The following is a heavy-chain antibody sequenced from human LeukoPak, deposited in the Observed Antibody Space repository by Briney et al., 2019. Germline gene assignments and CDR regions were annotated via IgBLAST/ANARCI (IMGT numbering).Heavy chain of an antibody. CDR2: IYYSGST. D-gene: IGHD2-15*01. Sequence: SETLSLTCTVSGGSISSYYWSWIRQPPGKGLEWIGYIYYSGSTNYNPSLKSRVTISVDTSKNQFSLKLSSVTAADTAVYYCARAPTHDAFDIRGQGTMVTVSA. CDR3: ARAPTHDAFDI. V-gene: IGHV4-59*01. CDR1: GGSISSYY. J-gene: IGHJ3*02.